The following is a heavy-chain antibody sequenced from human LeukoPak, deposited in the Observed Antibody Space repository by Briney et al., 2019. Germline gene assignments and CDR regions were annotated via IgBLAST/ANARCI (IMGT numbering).Heavy chain of an antibody. CDR3: ARGDYGSGSSLDY. D-gene: IGHD3-10*01. Sequence: SETLSLTCTVSGGSVSSGSYYWSWIRQPPGKGLEWIGYIYYSGSTNYNPSLKGRVTISVDTSKNKFSLKLSSVTAADTAVYYCARGDYGSGSSLDYWGQGTPVTVSS. V-gene: IGHV4-61*01. J-gene: IGHJ4*02. CDR1: GGSVSSGSYY. CDR2: IYYSGST.